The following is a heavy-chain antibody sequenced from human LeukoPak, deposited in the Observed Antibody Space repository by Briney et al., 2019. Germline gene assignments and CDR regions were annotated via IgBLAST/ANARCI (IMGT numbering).Heavy chain of an antibody. D-gene: IGHD3-22*01. CDR2: ISSSSSTI. CDR1: GFTLSIYR. V-gene: IGHV3-48*01. CDR3: ARDFRSSGDDLDY. Sequence: PGGSLRLSCAASGFTLSIYRMNWVRQAPGKGLEWVSYISSSSSTIYYADSVKGRFTISRDNAKNSLYLQMNSLRAEDKAVYYCARDFRSSGDDLDYWGQGTLVTVSS. J-gene: IGHJ4*02.